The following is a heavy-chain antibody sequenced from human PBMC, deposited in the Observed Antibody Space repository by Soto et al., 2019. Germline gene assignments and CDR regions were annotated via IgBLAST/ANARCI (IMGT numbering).Heavy chain of an antibody. CDR3: ARAIAAAGKGWFDP. V-gene: IGHV1-69*02. J-gene: IGHJ5*02. CDR1: AGTFSSYT. D-gene: IGHD6-13*01. Sequence: ASVKVSCKASAGTFSSYTISWVRQAHGQGLEWMGRIIPILGIANYAQKFQGRVTITADKSTSTAYMELSSLRSEDTAVYYCARAIAAAGKGWFDPWGQGTLVTVSS. CDR2: IIPILGIA.